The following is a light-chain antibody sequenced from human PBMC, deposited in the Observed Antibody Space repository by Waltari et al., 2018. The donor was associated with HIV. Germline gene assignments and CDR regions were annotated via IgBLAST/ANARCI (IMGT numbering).Light chain of an antibody. V-gene: IGLV2-23*02. CDR3: CSYGSSSSSYLL. CDR2: DVT. CDR1: SSDIGTHNL. J-gene: IGLJ2*01. Sequence: QSALTQAASVSGSPGQSITISCNESSSDIGTHNLVSWYQKHPGKGPKLLIYDVTKRPSGVSNRFSGSKSGNTASLTISGLQTEDEADYYCCSYGSSSSSYLLFGGGTELTIL.